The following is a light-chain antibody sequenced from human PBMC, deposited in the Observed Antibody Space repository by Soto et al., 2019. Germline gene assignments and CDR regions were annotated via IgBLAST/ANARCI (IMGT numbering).Light chain of an antibody. CDR2: EVV. CDR3: KSYAGSNTYV. Sequence: QSVLTQPPSASGSPGQSVTISCTGTKNDIGVYDFVSWYQHHPGKAPRLIIYEVVQRPSGVPDRFSGSKSGNMASLTVSGLQAADEADYFCKSYAGSNTYVFGRGTKVTVL. V-gene: IGLV2-8*01. J-gene: IGLJ1*01. CDR1: KNDIGVYDF.